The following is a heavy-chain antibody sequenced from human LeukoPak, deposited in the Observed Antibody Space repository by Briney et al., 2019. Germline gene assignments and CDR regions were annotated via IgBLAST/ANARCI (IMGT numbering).Heavy chain of an antibody. V-gene: IGHV1-69*05. J-gene: IGHJ3*02. D-gene: IGHD2-15*01. CDR1: GYTFTSYA. CDR2: IIPIFGTA. Sequence: SVKVSCKASGYTFTSYAMHWVRQAPGQGLEWMGGIIPIFGTANYAQKFQGRVTITTDESTSTAYMELSSLRSEDTAVYYCARDADHTPGAFDIWGQGTMVTVSS. CDR3: ARDADHTPGAFDI.